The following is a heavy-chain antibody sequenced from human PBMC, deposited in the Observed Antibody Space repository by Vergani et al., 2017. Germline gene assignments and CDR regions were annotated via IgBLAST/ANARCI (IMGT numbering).Heavy chain of an antibody. V-gene: IGHV3-30*02. CDR2: IRSDSGER. CDR1: GFTFSLSA. Sequence: QMQLVESGGGVVQPGGSLRLSCAASGFTFSLSAMHWVRLAPGRGLEWLAFIRSDSGERYHAHSVEGRFSISRDNSKNTLYLQMNSLRPDDSATYYCIKEGLFRMPTDIDFWGKGTLVTVSS. J-gene: IGHJ4*02. CDR3: IKEGLFRMPTDIDF. D-gene: IGHD2-15*01.